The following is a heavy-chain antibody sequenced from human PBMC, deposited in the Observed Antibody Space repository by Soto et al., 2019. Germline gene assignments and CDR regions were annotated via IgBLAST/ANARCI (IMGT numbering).Heavy chain of an antibody. D-gene: IGHD4-17*01. CDR1: GGSISSYY. Sequence: TSETLSLTCTVSGGSISSYYWSWIRQPPGKGLEWIGYIYYSGSTNYNPSLKSRVTISVDTSKNQFSLKLSSVTAADTAVYYCARVPRYDYGDYVDYWGQGTLVTVSS. CDR2: IYYSGST. CDR3: ARVPRYDYGDYVDY. V-gene: IGHV4-59*01. J-gene: IGHJ4*02.